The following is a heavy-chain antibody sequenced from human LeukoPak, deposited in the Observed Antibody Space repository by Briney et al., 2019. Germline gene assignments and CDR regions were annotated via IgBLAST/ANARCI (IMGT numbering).Heavy chain of an antibody. Sequence: GGSLRLSCAASGFTFSSYWMSWVRQAPGKGLEWVANIKQDGSEKYYVDSVKGRFTISRDSAKNSLFLQMNSLRAEDTAVYYCAFGNYYDSSGSLFDYWGQGTLVTVSS. J-gene: IGHJ4*02. CDR2: IKQDGSEK. V-gene: IGHV3-7*01. D-gene: IGHD3-22*01. CDR3: AFGNYYDSSGSLFDY. CDR1: GFTFSSYW.